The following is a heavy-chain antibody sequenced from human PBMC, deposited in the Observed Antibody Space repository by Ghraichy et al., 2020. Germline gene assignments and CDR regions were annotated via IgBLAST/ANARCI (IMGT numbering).Heavy chain of an antibody. Sequence: SVKVSCKASGGTFSSYAISWVRQAPGQGLEWMGRIIPILGIANYAQKFQGRVTITADKSTSTAYMELSSLRSEDTAVYYCAFEGAVAGKIFDYWGQGTLVTVSS. CDR1: GGTFSSYA. J-gene: IGHJ4*02. CDR2: IIPILGIA. D-gene: IGHD6-19*01. V-gene: IGHV1-69*04. CDR3: AFEGAVAGKIFDY.